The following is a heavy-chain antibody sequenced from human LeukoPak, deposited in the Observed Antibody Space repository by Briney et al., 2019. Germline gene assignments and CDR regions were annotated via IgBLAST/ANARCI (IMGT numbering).Heavy chain of an antibody. CDR1: GFSLSSYA. D-gene: IGHD1-26*01. V-gene: IGHV3-23*01. Sequence: GGSLRLSCTVSGFSLSSYAMSWVRRAPGKGLEWVSATSSSDAGKYYADSVKGRFTVSRDNSKSTLYLQMNSLRAEDTAVYYCAKCGSHNWFDPWGQGTLVTVSS. J-gene: IGHJ5*02. CDR2: TSSSDAGK. CDR3: AKCGSHNWFDP.